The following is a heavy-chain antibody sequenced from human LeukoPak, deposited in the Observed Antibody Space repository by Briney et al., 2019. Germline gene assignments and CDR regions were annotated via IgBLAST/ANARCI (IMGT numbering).Heavy chain of an antibody. CDR2: IDPSDSYT. Sequence: GESLKISCKSSGYSFTNYWISWVRQMPGKGLEWMGRIDPSDSYTNHSPSFQGHVTISADKSISTAYLQWSSLKASDTAMYYCARRDRVVGSGSYSDWGQGTLVTVSS. CDR1: GYSFTNYW. D-gene: IGHD3-10*01. V-gene: IGHV5-10-1*01. J-gene: IGHJ4*02. CDR3: ARRDRVVGSGSYSD.